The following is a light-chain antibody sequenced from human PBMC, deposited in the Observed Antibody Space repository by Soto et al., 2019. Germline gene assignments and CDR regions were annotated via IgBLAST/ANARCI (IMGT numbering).Light chain of an antibody. CDR2: AAS. J-gene: IGKJ1*01. V-gene: IGKV1-8*01. Sequence: AIRMTQSPSSLSASTGDRVTITCRASQGISSYLAWYQQKPGKAPKLLIYAASTLQSGVPSRFSRSGSGTDFTLTISCLQSEDFATYYCQQYYSYPWTFGQGTKVEIK. CDR3: QQYYSYPWT. CDR1: QGISSY.